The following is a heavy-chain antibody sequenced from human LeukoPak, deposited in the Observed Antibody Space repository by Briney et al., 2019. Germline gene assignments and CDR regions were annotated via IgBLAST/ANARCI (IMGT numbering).Heavy chain of an antibody. CDR2: IYYSGST. CDR3: AREEVDSSGYDAFDI. V-gene: IGHV4-59*01. D-gene: IGHD3-22*01. J-gene: IGHJ3*02. Sequence: SETLSLTCTVSGGSISSYYWSWIRQPPGKGLEWIGYIYYSGSTNYNPSLKSRVTISVDTSKNQFSLKLSSVTAADTAVYYCAREEVDSSGYDAFDIRGQGTMVTVSS. CDR1: GGSISSYY.